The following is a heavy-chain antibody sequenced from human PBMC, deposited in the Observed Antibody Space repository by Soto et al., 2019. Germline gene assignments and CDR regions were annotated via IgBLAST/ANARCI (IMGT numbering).Heavy chain of an antibody. CDR3: ARDLAAGMIDY. CDR1: GYTFTSYG. D-gene: IGHD6-13*01. J-gene: IGHJ4*02. Sequence: QVQLVQSGAEVKKPGASVKVSCKASGYTFTSYGISWVRQAPGQGLEWMGWISAHNGNTKYAQKVQGRIPMTXXTSTSTAYMELRSLRSDDTAVYYCARDLAAGMIDYWGQGTLVTVSS. CDR2: ISAHNGNT. V-gene: IGHV1-18*01.